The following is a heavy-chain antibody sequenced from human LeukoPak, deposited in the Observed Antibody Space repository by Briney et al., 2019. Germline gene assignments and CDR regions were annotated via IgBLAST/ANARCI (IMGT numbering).Heavy chain of an antibody. J-gene: IGHJ4*02. CDR2: IYTRGST. V-gene: IGHV4-4*07. CDR3: ARGGTYGSGRNQHTTLDY. Sequence: SETLSLTCTVSGGSISNDYWSWIRQAAGKELEWIGLIYTRGSTNYNPSLKSLVTISLDKSKKHFSLNLNSVTAADTAVYYCARGGTYGSGRNQHTTLDYWGQGTLVTVSS. CDR1: GGSISNDY. D-gene: IGHD3-10*01.